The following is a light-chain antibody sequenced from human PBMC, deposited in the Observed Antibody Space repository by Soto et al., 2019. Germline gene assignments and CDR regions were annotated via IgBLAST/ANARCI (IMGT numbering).Light chain of an antibody. CDR3: SSYTRSSTLVV. V-gene: IGLV2-14*01. J-gene: IGLJ2*01. CDR1: SSDVGGYNY. CDR2: DVN. Sequence: QSALTQPASVSGSPGQSITISCTGTSSDVGGYNYVSWYQQHPGKAPKLMIYDVNNRPSGVSNRFSGSKSDNTDYLNSYGLQAEDAADYDYSSYTRSSTLVVFGGGTKLPVL.